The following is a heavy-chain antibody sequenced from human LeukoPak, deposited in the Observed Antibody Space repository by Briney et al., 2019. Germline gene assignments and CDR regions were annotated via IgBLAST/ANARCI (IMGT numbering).Heavy chain of an antibody. CDR2: IYPRDSRT. Sequence: HGESLKISCKGSGYSFSSYWIAWVRQMPGKGLEWMGIIYPRDSRTTYSPSFQGQLTISVDKSTSTAYLQWSSLKASDTATYYCARHLSSITSCPNYWGPGTLVTVSS. V-gene: IGHV5-51*01. CDR3: ARHLSSITSCPNY. J-gene: IGHJ4*02. D-gene: IGHD2-2*01. CDR1: GYSFSSYW.